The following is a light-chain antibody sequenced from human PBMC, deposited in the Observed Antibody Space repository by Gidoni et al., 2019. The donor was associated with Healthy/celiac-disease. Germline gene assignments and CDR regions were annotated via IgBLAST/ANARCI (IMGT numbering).Light chain of an antibody. V-gene: IGKV3-11*01. J-gene: IGKJ5*01. CDR1: QSVSSY. Sequence: EIVLTQSPATLSLSPGERATLSCRASQSVSSYLAWYQQKPGQAPRLLIYDASNRATGIPARFSGSGSGTDFTLTISRLAPEDFAVYYCQQRSNWPSITFGQGTRLEIK. CDR2: DAS. CDR3: QQRSNWPSIT.